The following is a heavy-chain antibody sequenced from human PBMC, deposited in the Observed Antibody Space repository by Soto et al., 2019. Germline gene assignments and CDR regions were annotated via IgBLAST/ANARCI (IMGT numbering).Heavy chain of an antibody. V-gene: IGHV4-34*01. D-gene: IGHD6-13*01. CDR1: GGSFSGYY. J-gene: IGHJ4*02. CDR2: INHSGST. CDR3: ARGAGHSWYVY. Sequence: SETLSLTCAVYGGSFSGYYWSWIRQPPGKGLEWIGEINHSGSTNYNPSLKSRVTISVDTSKNQFSLKLSSVTAADTAVYYCARGAGHSWYVYWGQGTLVTVSS.